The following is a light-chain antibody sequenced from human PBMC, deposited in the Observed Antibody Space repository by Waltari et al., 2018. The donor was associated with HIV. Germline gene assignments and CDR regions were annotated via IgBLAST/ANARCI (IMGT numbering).Light chain of an antibody. CDR2: GNK. J-gene: IGLJ2*01. CDR3: QSYDITLSASVV. V-gene: IGLV1-40*01. CDR1: TSNIGADYD. Sequence: QSVLTQPPSVSGAPGQRVPLSCTGSTSNIGADYDVPWYQQIPGTAPKLLISGNKNRPSGVPDRFSASKSGTSASLTITGLQAEDEADYFCQSYDITLSASVVFGGGTKLTVL.